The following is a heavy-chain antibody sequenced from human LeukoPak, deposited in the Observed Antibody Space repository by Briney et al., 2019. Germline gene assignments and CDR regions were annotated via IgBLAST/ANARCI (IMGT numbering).Heavy chain of an antibody. CDR2: IGWDDDK. CDR1: GFSLSTSGMC. Sequence: SGPALVKPTQTLTLTCTFSGFSLSTSGMCVGWIRQPPGKALEWLARIGWDDDKYYSTSLKTRPTISKDTSKNQVVLTMTNMDPVDTATYYCARIDGDYDYWGQGTLVTVSS. V-gene: IGHV2-70*11. J-gene: IGHJ4*02. D-gene: IGHD4-17*01. CDR3: ARIDGDYDY.